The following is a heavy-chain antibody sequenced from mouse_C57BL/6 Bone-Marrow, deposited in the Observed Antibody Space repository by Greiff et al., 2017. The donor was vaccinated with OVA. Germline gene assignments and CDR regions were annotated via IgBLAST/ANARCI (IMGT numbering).Heavy chain of an antibody. CDR3: ASGYDSYPAWFAD. CDR2: INPSNGGT. CDR1: GYTFTSYW. J-gene: IGHJ3*01. Sequence: VKLKQPGTELVKPGASVKLSCKASGYTFTSYWMHWVKQRPGQGLEWIGNINPSNGGTNYNEKFKSKATLTVDKSSSTAYMQLSSLTSEDSAVYYCASGYDSYPAWFADWGQGTLVTVSA. D-gene: IGHD2-3*01. V-gene: IGHV1-53*01.